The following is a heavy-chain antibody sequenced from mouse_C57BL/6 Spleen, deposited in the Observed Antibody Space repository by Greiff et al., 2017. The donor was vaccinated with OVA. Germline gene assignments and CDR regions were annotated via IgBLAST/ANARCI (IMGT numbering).Heavy chain of an antibody. CDR1: GYTFTSYW. CDR2: IDPSDSYT. D-gene: IGHD1-1*01. V-gene: IGHV1-69*01. J-gene: IGHJ2*01. Sequence: VQLQQPGAELVMPGASVKLSCKASGYTFTSYWMHWVKQRPGQGLEWIGEIDPSDSYTNYNQKFKGKSTLTVDKSSSTAYMQLSSLTSEDSAVYYCARGLTTDGDFDYWGQGTTLTVSS. CDR3: ARGLTTDGDFDY.